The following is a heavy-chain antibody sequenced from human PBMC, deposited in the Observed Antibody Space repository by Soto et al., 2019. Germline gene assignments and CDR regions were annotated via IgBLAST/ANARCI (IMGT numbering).Heavy chain of an antibody. CDR3: VRDGTKTLRDWFDP. V-gene: IGHV4-4*07. Sequence: LSLTCTVSGASISGFYWSWIRKSAGKGLEWIGRIYATGTTDYNPSLKSRVMMSVDTSKKQFSLKLRSVTAANTAVYYCVRDGTKTLRDWFDPWGQGISVTVSS. CDR1: GASISGFY. CDR2: IYATGTT. D-gene: IGHD1-1*01. J-gene: IGHJ5*02.